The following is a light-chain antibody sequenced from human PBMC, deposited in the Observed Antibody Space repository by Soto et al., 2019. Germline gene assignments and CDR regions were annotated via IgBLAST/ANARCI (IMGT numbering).Light chain of an antibody. Sequence: QSALTQPRSVSGSPGQSVTISCTGTSSDVGAYNYVSWYQHHPGKAPRVMISDVTKRSSGVPDRFSGSKSGNTASLTISGLQAEDEADYYCCSYAGDYTVVFGGGTKLTVL. V-gene: IGLV2-11*01. J-gene: IGLJ2*01. CDR2: DVT. CDR3: CSYAGDYTVV. CDR1: SSDVGAYNY.